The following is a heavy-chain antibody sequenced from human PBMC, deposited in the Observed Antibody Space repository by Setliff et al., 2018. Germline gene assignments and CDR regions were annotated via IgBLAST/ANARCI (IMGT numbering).Heavy chain of an antibody. CDR1: GGSIRSSSYY. D-gene: IGHD3-22*01. J-gene: IGHJ6*03. Sequence: SETLSLTCTVSGGSIRSSSYYWGWIRQPPGQGLEWITYIYYSGITYYNPSLKSRVTISVDTSKNQFSLKLSSVTAADTAVYYCARLGGSSGSGGFYYYYYMDVWGKGTKVTVSS. CDR2: IYYSGIT. V-gene: IGHV4-39*01. CDR3: ARLGGSSGSGGFYYYYYMDV.